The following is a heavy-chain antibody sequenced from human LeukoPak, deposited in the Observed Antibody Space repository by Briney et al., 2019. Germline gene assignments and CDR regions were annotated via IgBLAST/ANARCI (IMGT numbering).Heavy chain of an antibody. CDR1: GLTVSSNY. Sequence: GGSLRLSSAASGLTVSSNYMNWVRQAPGKGLEWVSVIYSGGSTYYADSVKGRFTISRDNSKNTLYLQMNSLRAEDTAVYYCARDGLTYYDGSVHYYYMDVWGTGTSVTVSS. V-gene: IGHV3-66*01. CDR2: IYSGGST. D-gene: IGHD3-22*01. J-gene: IGHJ6*03. CDR3: ARDGLTYYDGSVHYYYMDV.